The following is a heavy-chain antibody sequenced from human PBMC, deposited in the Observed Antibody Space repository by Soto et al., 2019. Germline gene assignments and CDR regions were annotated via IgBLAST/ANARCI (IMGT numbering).Heavy chain of an antibody. Sequence: QVQLVQSGAEVKKPGASVKVSCKASGYTFTTHGISWVRQVPGQGLEWMGWVRGDNGHTNYAQSLQGRVTMTTDTSXNXXXMXLXSXXXXDTAVYYCAXXXXYCRSGTCYREWFDPWGQGTLVTVSS. D-gene: IGHD2-15*01. V-gene: IGHV1-18*01. CDR2: VRGDNGHT. CDR3: AXXXXYCRSGTCYREWFDP. CDR1: GYTFTTHG. J-gene: IGHJ5*02.